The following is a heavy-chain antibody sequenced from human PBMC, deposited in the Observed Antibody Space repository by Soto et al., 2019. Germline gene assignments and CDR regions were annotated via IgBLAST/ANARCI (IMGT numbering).Heavy chain of an antibody. D-gene: IGHD5-12*01. J-gene: IGHJ4*02. CDR3: RRGYSGYRRAGQGTKKYYFEY. Sequence: SVKVSCKASGGTFSSYAISWVRQAPGQGLEWMGGIIPIFGTANYAQKFQGRVTITADESTSTAYMELSSLRSEDTAVYYCRRGYSGYRRAGQGTKKYYFEYWGQGTLVTVSS. V-gene: IGHV1-69*13. CDR2: IIPIFGTA. CDR1: GGTFSSYA.